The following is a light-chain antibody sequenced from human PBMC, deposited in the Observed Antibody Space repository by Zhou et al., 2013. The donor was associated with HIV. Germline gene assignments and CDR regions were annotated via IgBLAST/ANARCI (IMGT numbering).Light chain of an antibody. V-gene: IGKV1-12*01. CDR1: QGISTW. Sequence: DIQMTQSPSSVSASVGDRITITCRSSQGISTWLAWYQQKPGKSPKLLIYAASTLESGVPSRFSGSGSGTDFTLTISSLQPEDFATYYCQQSSSGPYTFGQGTKLEIK. J-gene: IGKJ2*01. CDR2: AAS. CDR3: QQSSSGPYT.